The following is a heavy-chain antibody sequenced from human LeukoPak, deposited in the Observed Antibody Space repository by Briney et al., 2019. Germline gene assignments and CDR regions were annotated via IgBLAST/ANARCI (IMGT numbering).Heavy chain of an antibody. D-gene: IGHD2-21*02. Sequence: GESLRLSCEVSGLTVTSAYMSGVPQAPGKGLECDSVIYAGGSVYYADSVRGRFTISRDSSKNTLHLQMNSLRPEDTAVYYCARGGGAFCGGDCDRNFDYWGQGALVTVSP. V-gene: IGHV3-66*02. CDR1: GLTVTSAY. CDR3: ARGGGAFCGGDCDRNFDY. CDR2: IYAGGSV. J-gene: IGHJ4*02.